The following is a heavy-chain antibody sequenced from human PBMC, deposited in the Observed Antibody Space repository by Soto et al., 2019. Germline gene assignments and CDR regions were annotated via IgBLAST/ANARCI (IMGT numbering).Heavy chain of an antibody. J-gene: IGHJ4*02. D-gene: IGHD3-22*01. CDR1: GFTFSSYG. Sequence: GGSLRLSCAASGFTFSSYGMHWVRQAPGKGLEWVAVIWYDGSNKYYADSVKGRFTISRDNSKNTLYLQMNSLRAEDTAVYYCASDMAMYYYDSSGQFDYWGQGTLVTVSS. CDR3: ASDMAMYYYDSSGQFDY. CDR2: IWYDGSNK. V-gene: IGHV3-33*01.